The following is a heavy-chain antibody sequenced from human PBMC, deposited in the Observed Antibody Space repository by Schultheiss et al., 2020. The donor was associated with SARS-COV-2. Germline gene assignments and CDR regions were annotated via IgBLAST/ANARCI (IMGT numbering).Heavy chain of an antibody. D-gene: IGHD3-22*01. J-gene: IGHJ3*02. CDR3: ARAEVRWLLLLDAFDI. CDR2: IDPNSGDT. V-gene: IGHV1-2*06. CDR1: GYTFAAYY. Sequence: ASVKVSCKASGYTFAAYYIHWVRQAPGQGLEWMGRIDPNSGDTNYAQKLQGRVTMTTDTSTSTAYMELRSLRSDDTAVYYCARAEVRWLLLLDAFDIWGQGTMVTVSS.